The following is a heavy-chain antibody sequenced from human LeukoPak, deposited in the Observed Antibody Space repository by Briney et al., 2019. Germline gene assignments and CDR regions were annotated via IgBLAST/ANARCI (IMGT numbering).Heavy chain of an antibody. J-gene: IGHJ4*02. CDR3: ASFFCTSGLCYYLDY. CDR1: GYTFTSYA. V-gene: IGHV7-4-1*01. Sequence: AAVKVSCKASGYTFTSYAMNWVRQAPGQGLEWMGCINTKTGKPTYAQGFTGRFVFSLDTSVSTAYLQIRSLKAEDTAVYYCASFFCTSGLCYYLDYWGQGTLVTVSS. CDR2: INTKTGKP. D-gene: IGHD2-8*01.